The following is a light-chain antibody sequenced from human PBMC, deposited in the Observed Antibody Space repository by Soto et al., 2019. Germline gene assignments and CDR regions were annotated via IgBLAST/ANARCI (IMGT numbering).Light chain of an antibody. CDR2: DVT. J-gene: IGLJ1*01. CDR1: SSDVGGYQY. V-gene: IGLV2-11*01. CDR3: CSYAGTYTYV. Sequence: QSVLTQPRSVSGSPGQSVTISCTGTSSDVGGYQYVSWYQHHPGKAPKLMIYDVTKRPSGVPDRFSGSKSGNTASLTISGLQADDEADYYCCSYAGTYTYVFGTGSKVTV.